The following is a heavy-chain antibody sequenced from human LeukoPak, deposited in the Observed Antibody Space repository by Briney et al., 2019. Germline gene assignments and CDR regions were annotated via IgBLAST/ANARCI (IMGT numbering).Heavy chain of an antibody. D-gene: IGHD3-9*01. Sequence: PSETLSLTCTVSGGSISSYYWSWIRQPAGKGLEWIGRIYTSGSTNYNPSLKSRVTMSVDTSKNQFSPKLSSVTAADTAVYYCARVTYDILTGYSFFDYWGQGTLVTVSS. J-gene: IGHJ4*02. CDR2: IYTSGST. CDR1: GGSISSYY. CDR3: ARVTYDILTGYSFFDY. V-gene: IGHV4-4*07.